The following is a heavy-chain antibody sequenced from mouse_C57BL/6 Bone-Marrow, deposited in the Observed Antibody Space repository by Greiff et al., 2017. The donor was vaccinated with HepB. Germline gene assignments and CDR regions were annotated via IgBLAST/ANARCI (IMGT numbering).Heavy chain of an antibody. CDR3: AREDYGDYAMDY. D-gene: IGHD1-1*01. CDR1: GFTFSDYG. J-gene: IGHJ4*01. Sequence: EVKLVESGGGLVKPGGSLKLSCAASGFTFSDYGMHWVRQAPEKGLEWVAYISSGSSTIYYADTGKGRFTISRDNAKTTLFLQMTSLRSEDTAMYYCAREDYGDYAMDYWGQGTSVTVSS. V-gene: IGHV5-17*01. CDR2: ISSGSSTI.